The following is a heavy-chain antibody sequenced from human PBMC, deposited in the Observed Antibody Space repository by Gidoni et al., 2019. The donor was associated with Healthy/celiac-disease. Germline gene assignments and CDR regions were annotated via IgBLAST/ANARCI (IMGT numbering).Heavy chain of an antibody. Sequence: QVQLQQWGAGLLTPSETLSLTCAVYGGSFSGYYWSWIRQPPGKGLEWIGEINHSGSTNYNPSLKSRVTISVDTSKNQFSLKLSSVTAADTAVYYCARGSDYYDSSGYPTYFDYWGQGTLVTVSS. CDR3: ARGSDYYDSSGYPTYFDY. CDR1: GGSFSGYY. V-gene: IGHV4-34*01. D-gene: IGHD3-22*01. J-gene: IGHJ4*02. CDR2: INHSGST.